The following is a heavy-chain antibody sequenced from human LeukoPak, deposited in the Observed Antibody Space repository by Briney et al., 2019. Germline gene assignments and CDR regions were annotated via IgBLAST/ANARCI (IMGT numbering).Heavy chain of an antibody. CDR1: GGTFSTYV. J-gene: IGHJ4*02. Sequence: GASVKVSCKASGGTFSTYVISWVRQAPGQGLEWMGGIIPIFGTANYAQKFQGRVTITADKSTSTAYMELSSLRSEDTAVYYCARERGYGYLGPFDYWGQGTLVTVSS. CDR3: ARERGYGYLGPFDY. D-gene: IGHD5-18*01. V-gene: IGHV1-69*06. CDR2: IIPIFGTA.